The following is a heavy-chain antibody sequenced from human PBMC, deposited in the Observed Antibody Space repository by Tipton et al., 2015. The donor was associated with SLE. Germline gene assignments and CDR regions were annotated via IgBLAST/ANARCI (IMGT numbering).Heavy chain of an antibody. CDR2: IYSRGST. D-gene: IGHD2-2*02. CDR3: ARDQEYCSSTSCYTDRFDP. CDR1: GGSISSGSYY. V-gene: IGHV4-61*02. Sequence: TLSLTCSVSGGSISSGSYYWSWIRQPAGKGLEWIGRIYSRGSTNSNLSLKSRVTISADTSKNQFSLMLSSVTAADTAVYYCARDQEYCSSTSCYTDRFDPWGQGTLVTVSS. J-gene: IGHJ5*02.